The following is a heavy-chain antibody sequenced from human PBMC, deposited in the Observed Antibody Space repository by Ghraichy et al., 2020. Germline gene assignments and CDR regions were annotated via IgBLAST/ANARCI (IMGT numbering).Heavy chain of an antibody. D-gene: IGHD6-19*01. V-gene: IGHV4-59*08. CDR1: GGSISSYY. CDR2: IYYSGST. J-gene: IGHJ4*02. Sequence: SETLSLTCTVSGGSISSYYWSWIRQPPGKGLEWIGYIYYSGSTNYNPSLKSRVTISVDTSKNQFSLKLSSVTAADTAVYYCTGHVPVAGTWTLDYWGQGTLVTVSS. CDR3: TGHVPVAGTWTLDY.